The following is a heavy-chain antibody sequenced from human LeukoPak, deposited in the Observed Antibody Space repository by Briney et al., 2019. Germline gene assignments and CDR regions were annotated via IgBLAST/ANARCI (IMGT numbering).Heavy chain of an antibody. V-gene: IGHV5-51*01. CDR1: GYTFTSYW. CDR3: ARPAYSGRSDAFDI. J-gene: IGHJ3*02. CDR2: IYPGDSDT. Sequence: PGESLKISCKGYGYTFTSYWIAWVRQMPGKGLEWMGIIYPGDSDTRYSPSFQGQVTISADKSISTAYLQWSSLKASDTAMYYCARPAYSGRSDAFDIWGLGTMVTVSS. D-gene: IGHD1-26*01.